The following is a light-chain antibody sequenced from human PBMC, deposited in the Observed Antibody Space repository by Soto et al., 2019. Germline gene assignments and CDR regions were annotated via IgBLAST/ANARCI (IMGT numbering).Light chain of an antibody. J-gene: IGLJ2*01. CDR3: GADHGSGSNFFVV. CDR1: SGYSNYK. V-gene: IGLV9-49*01. CDR2: VGTGGIVG. Sequence: QSVLTQPPSASASLGASVTLTCTLSSGYSNYKVDWYQQRPGKGPRFVMPVGTGGIVGSKGDGIPDRFSVLGSGLHRYLTIKNIQEEDESDYHCGADHGSGSNFFVVFGGGTKLTVL.